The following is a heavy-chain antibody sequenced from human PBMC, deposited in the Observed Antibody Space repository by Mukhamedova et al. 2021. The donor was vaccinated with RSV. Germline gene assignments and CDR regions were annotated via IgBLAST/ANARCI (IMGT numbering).Heavy chain of an antibody. D-gene: IGHD2-15*01. V-gene: IGHV3-74*01. Sequence: GLVWVSRINSDGSITTYADSVKGRFTISRDNAKNTLSLQMNSLRAEDTAVYYCARGAGGPYDYWGQGTLVNVSS. CDR2: INSDGSIT. CDR3: ARGAGGPYDY. J-gene: IGHJ4*02.